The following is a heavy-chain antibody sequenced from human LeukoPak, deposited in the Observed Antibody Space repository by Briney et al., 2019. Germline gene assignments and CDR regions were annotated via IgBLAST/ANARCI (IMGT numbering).Heavy chain of an antibody. J-gene: IGHJ6*03. CDR2: ISESSTSI. Sequence: GGSLRLSCAASGFTFSSYSMNWVRQAPGKGLEWVSYISESSTSIYYADSVKGRFTISRDNSKNTLYLQMNSLRAEDTAVYYCAQGSRAIVSTKFARGRYMDVWGKGTTVTVSS. D-gene: IGHD5/OR15-5a*01. CDR1: GFTFSSYS. V-gene: IGHV3-48*01. CDR3: AQGSRAIVSTKFARGRYMDV.